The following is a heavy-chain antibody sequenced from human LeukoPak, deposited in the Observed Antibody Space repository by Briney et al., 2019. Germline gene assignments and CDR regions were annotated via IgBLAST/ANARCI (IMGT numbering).Heavy chain of an antibody. CDR1: GGTFSSCA. Sequence: SVTVSCKASGGTFSSCAISWVRQAPGQGLEWMGGIIPIFGTANYAQKFQGRVTITADESTSTAYMELSSLRSEDTAVYYCARAPNYYGSGSYDYWGQGTLVTVSS. D-gene: IGHD3-10*01. V-gene: IGHV1-69*13. CDR2: IIPIFGTA. J-gene: IGHJ4*02. CDR3: ARAPNYYGSGSYDY.